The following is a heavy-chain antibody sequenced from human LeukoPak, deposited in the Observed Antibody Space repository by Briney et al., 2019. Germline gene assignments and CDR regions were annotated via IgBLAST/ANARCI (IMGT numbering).Heavy chain of an antibody. V-gene: IGHV3-21*04. CDR1: GFTFSSYS. Sequence: GGSLRLSCAASGFTFSSYSMNWVRQAPGKGLEWVSSISSSSSYIYYADSVKGRFTISRDNAKNSLYLQMNSLRAEDTAVYYCARVGHYCSSTSCYASLDYWGQGTLVTVSS. CDR3: ARVGHYCSSTSCYASLDY. D-gene: IGHD2-2*01. CDR2: ISSSSSYI. J-gene: IGHJ4*02.